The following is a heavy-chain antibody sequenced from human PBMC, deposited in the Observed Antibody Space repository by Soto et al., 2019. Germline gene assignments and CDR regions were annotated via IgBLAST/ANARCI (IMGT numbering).Heavy chain of an antibody. V-gene: IGHV3-23*01. D-gene: IGHD6-19*01. J-gene: IGHJ4*02. Sequence: AGGSLRLSCQSSGFSFTSYAMSWVRRAPGRGLEWVSVVTGGGETTYYADSVKGRFTISRDNSKKTLFLEMRSLRGEDTAVYFCAKAQEDSGLPYSYLDYWGPGTLVTVSS. CDR1: GFSFTSYA. CDR3: AKAQEDSGLPYSYLDY. CDR2: VTGGGETT.